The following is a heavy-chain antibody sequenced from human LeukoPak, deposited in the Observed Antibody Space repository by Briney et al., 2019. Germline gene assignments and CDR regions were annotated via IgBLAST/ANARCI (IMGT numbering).Heavy chain of an antibody. CDR2: IDPSDSYT. CDR3: ARVRLWFGEPSHFDY. CDR1: GYSFTSYW. J-gene: IGHJ4*02. V-gene: IGHV5-10-1*01. Sequence: GESLRISCKGSGYSFTSYWISWVRQVPGKGLEWMGRIDPSDSYTNYSPSFQGHVTISADKSISTAYLQWSSLKASDTAMYYCARVRLWFGEPSHFDYWGQGTLVTVSS. D-gene: IGHD3-10*01.